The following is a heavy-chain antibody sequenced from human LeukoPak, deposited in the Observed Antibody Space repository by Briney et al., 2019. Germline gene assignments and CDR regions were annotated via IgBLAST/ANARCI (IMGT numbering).Heavy chain of an antibody. Sequence: GASVKVSCKASGYTFNGYYMHWVRQAPGQGLGWMGWINPKSGGTNYAQKFKGRVTMTRDRPISTVYMELNRLKSDDTAAYYCARGASLTYYYDSSGYYCFDYWGQGTLVTVSS. CDR2: INPKSGGT. D-gene: IGHD3-22*01. V-gene: IGHV1-2*02. CDR3: ARGASLTYYYDSSGYYCFDY. CDR1: GYTFNGYY. J-gene: IGHJ4*02.